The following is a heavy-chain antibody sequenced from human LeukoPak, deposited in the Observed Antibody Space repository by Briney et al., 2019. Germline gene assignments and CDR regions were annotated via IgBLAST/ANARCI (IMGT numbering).Heavy chain of an antibody. CDR3: VKDRGGSPFYGMDV. J-gene: IGHJ6*02. Sequence: PGGSLRLSCAGSGFTFSSYAMSWVRQAPGKGLEWVSTISGSGGAGTYYADSVKGRFTVSRDNSRNTLYLPMNSLRAEDTAVYYCVKDRGGSPFYGMDVWGQGTTGTVSS. CDR1: GFTFSSYA. D-gene: IGHD1-26*01. CDR2: ISGSGGAGT. V-gene: IGHV3-23*01.